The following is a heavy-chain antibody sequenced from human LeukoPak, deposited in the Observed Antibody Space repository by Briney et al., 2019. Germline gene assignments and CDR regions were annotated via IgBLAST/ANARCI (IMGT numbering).Heavy chain of an antibody. CDR1: GYTFTSCD. CDR3: ATRTHCSSTSCYTDDYYYYYMDV. Sequence: ASVKVSCKASGYTFTSCDINWVRQATGQGLEWMGWMNPNSGNTGYAQKFQGRVTMTRNTSISTAYMELSSLRSEDTAVYYCATRTHCSSTSCYTDDYYYYYMDVWGKGTTVTVSS. CDR2: MNPNSGNT. J-gene: IGHJ6*03. V-gene: IGHV1-8*01. D-gene: IGHD2-2*02.